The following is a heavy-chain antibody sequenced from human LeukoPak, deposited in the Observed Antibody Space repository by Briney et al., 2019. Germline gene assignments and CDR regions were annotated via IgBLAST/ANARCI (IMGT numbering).Heavy chain of an antibody. Sequence: PSETLSLTCTVSGGSISSSSYYWGWIRRPPGKGLEWIGSIYYSGSTNYNPSLKSRVTISVDTSKNQFSLKLSSVTAADTAVYYCARDHYYDSSGYHNDAFDIWGQGTMVTVSS. CDR3: ARDHYYDSSGYHNDAFDI. CDR2: IYYSGST. D-gene: IGHD3-22*01. V-gene: IGHV4-39*07. CDR1: GGSISSSSYY. J-gene: IGHJ3*02.